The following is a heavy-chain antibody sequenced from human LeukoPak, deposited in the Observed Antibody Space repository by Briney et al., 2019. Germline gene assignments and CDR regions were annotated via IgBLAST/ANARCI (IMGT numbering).Heavy chain of an antibody. CDR2: INPKNGGT. V-gene: IGHV1-2*02. Sequence: ASVKVSCKASGYSFTDYYIHWVRQAPGPGLEWMGWINPKNGGTNFAQKFQGRVTMARDTSISTVYMELSRLTSDDTAVYYCARDHYCTGGNCYQQSNWFGPWGQGALVTVSS. D-gene: IGHD2-15*01. CDR3: ARDHYCTGGNCYQQSNWFGP. CDR1: GYSFTDYY. J-gene: IGHJ5*02.